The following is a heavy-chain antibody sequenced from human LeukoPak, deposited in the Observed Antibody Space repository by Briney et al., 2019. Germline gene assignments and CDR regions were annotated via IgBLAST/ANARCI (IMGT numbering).Heavy chain of an antibody. CDR2: IRYDGSNK. J-gene: IGHJ6*03. Sequence: GGSLRLSCAASGFTFSSYGMHWVRQAPGKGLEWVAFIRYDGSNKYYADSVKGRFTISRDNSKNTLYLQMNSLRAEDTAAYYCAKRGGSGWSENYYYYMDVWGKGTTVTVSS. D-gene: IGHD6-19*01. V-gene: IGHV3-30*02. CDR3: AKRGGSGWSENYYYYMDV. CDR1: GFTFSSYG.